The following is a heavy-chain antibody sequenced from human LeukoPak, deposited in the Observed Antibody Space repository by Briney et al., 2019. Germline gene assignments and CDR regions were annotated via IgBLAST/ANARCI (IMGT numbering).Heavy chain of an antibody. CDR3: ARDFQRLGSDAFDF. CDR1: GVSISSHY. CDR2: AYHTGST. V-gene: IGHV4-59*11. D-gene: IGHD2-15*01. Sequence: SETLSLTCTVSGVSISSHYWSWIRQPPGKGLDWVGYAYHTGSTSSNPSLKSRATMSVDTSKNQFSLRLTSLTAADTAVYYCARDFQRLGSDAFDFWGQGTMVTVSS. J-gene: IGHJ3*01.